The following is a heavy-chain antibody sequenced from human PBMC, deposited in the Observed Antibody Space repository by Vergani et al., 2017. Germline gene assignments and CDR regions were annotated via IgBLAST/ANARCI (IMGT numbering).Heavy chain of an antibody. V-gene: IGHV4-61*02. CDR2: IYASGLT. J-gene: IGHJ4*02. D-gene: IGHD4-23*01. CDR3: ARGVSGGNDY. CDR1: GASISSGSKY. Sequence: QVQLQESGPGLVKPSQTLSLTCTVSGASISSGSKYWSWIRQPAGKGLEWIGRIYASGLTNYNPSLKSRVSISVDTSKNQLSLKLSSLTAADTAVYYCARGVSGGNDYWGQGTLVTVSS.